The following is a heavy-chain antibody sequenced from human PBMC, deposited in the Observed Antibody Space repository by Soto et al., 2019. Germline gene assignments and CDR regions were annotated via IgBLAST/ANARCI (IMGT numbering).Heavy chain of an antibody. CDR2: ISYDGTNK. J-gene: IGHJ4*02. CDR1: GFTFSSYA. D-gene: IGHD6-13*01. CDR3: ARDIARVAAITFDY. Sequence: GGSLRLSCAASGFTFSSYALHWVRQAPGKGLEWVAVISYDGTNKYFPDSVKGRFTISRDNSKNTLYLQMNSLRTEDTALYFCARDIARVAAITFDYWGQGTLVTVSS. V-gene: IGHV3-30-3*01.